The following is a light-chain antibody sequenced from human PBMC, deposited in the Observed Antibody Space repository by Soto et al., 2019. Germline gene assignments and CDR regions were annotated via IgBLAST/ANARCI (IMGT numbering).Light chain of an antibody. CDR2: DTS. Sequence: ETVMIRAPGTLSVPLRERATLSCRASQSVSIHLAWYQQKPGQAPRLLIYDTSTRATGIPARFSGSGSGTEFTLTISSLQSEDFAVYYCQQYRNWPPISFGQGTRLEI. CDR1: QSVSIH. CDR3: QQYRNWPPIS. J-gene: IGKJ5*01. V-gene: IGKV3-15*01.